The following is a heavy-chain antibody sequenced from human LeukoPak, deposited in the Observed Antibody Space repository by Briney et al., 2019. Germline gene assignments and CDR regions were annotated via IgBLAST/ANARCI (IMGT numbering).Heavy chain of an antibody. Sequence: PGGSLRLSGAASGFTFSSSWMHWARQAPGKGLVWVSRINTDGSRTDHADSVKGRFTISRDNAKDTLYLQMSSLRAEDTAVYYCVRGFGGRTDSWGQGTLVTVST. J-gene: IGHJ5*01. V-gene: IGHV3-74*01. CDR2: INTDGSRT. D-gene: IGHD2-15*01. CDR3: VRGFGGRTDS. CDR1: GFTFSSSW.